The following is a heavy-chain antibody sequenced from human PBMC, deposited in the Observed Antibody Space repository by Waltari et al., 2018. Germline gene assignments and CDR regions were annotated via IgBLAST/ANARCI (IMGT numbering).Heavy chain of an antibody. CDR1: GGPFSSYA. D-gene: IGHD4-17*01. J-gene: IGHJ6*03. V-gene: IGHV1-69*10. CDR2: IIPILGIA. CDR3: ARDLGRRYYYYMDV. Sequence: QVQLVQSGAEVKKPGSSVKVSCTASGGPFSSYAISWVRQAPGQGLEWMGGIIPILGIANYAQKFQGRVTITADKSTSTAYMELSSLRSEDTAVYYCARDLGRRYYYYMDVWGKGTTVTVSS.